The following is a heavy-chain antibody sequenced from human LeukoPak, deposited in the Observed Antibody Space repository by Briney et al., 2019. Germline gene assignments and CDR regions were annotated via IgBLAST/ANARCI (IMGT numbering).Heavy chain of an antibody. CDR1: GGSISSYY. D-gene: IGHD3-10*01. CDR3: ARLVVRGEYFDY. J-gene: IGHJ4*02. Sequence: PSETLSLTCTVSGGSISSYYWSWIRQPPGKGLEWIGYIYTSGSTNYNPSLKSRVNISVDTSKNQCSLKLSSLTAADTAVYYCARLVVRGEYFDYWGQGTLVTVSS. CDR2: IYTSGST. V-gene: IGHV4-4*08.